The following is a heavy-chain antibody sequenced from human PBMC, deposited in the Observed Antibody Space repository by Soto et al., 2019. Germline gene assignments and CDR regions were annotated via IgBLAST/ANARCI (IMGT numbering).Heavy chain of an antibody. J-gene: IGHJ6*02. CDR2: IIPIFGTA. Sequence: QVQXVXXXAEVKKPGSSVKVSCKASGGTFSSYAISWVRQAPGQGLEWMGGIIPIFGTANYAQKFQGRVTITADESTSTAYMELSSLRSEDTAVYYCASHGLRAARRDYYYYGMDVWGQGTTVTVSS. CDR1: GGTFSSYA. CDR3: ASHGLRAARRDYYYYGMDV. D-gene: IGHD6-6*01. V-gene: IGHV1-69*12.